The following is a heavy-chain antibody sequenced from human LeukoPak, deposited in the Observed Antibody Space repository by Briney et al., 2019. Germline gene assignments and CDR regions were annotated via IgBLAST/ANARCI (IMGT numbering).Heavy chain of an antibody. CDR1: GFTFSSYA. Sequence: PGGSLRLSCAASGFTFSSYAMSWVRQAPGKGLEWVSAISGSGGSTYYADSVKGRFTISRDNAKNSLYLQMNSLRAEDTALYHCARAEEDYYYYMDVWGKGTTVTISS. CDR2: ISGSGGST. V-gene: IGHV3-23*01. J-gene: IGHJ6*03. CDR3: ARAEEDYYYYMDV.